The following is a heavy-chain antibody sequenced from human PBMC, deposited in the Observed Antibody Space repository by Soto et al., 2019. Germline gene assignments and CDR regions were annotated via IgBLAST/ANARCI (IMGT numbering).Heavy chain of an antibody. CDR3: VKDLWYQAYYHDSSGPYDALDM. J-gene: IGHJ3*02. Sequence: QVQLVESGGGVVQPGRPLRLSCAASGFTFSYYGMHWVRQAPGKGLEWLALISYDGSNKHYPDSVKGRFTISRDNSKNTLDLQMDSLRAEDTAVYYCVKDLWYQAYYHDSSGPYDALDMWGQGTMVTVSS. V-gene: IGHV3-30*18. CDR2: ISYDGSNK. D-gene: IGHD3-22*01. CDR1: GFTFSYYG.